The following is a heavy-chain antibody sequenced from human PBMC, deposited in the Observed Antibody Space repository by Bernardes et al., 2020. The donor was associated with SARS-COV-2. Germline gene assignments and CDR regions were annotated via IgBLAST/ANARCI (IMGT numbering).Heavy chain of an antibody. D-gene: IGHD3-10*01. V-gene: IGHV4-61*02. CDR2: VYTGGKT. J-gene: IGHJ5*02. CDR1: GGSISSGSFY. CDR3: ARGAYYGSGSFYFDP. Sequence: SETLSLTCTVSGGSISSGSFYWSWVRQPAEKGLEWIGRVYTGGKTDYNPSLKSRVIMSLDTSKNHLSLTLTSVTAADTAMYYCARGAYYGSGSFYFDPWGQGTLVTVSS.